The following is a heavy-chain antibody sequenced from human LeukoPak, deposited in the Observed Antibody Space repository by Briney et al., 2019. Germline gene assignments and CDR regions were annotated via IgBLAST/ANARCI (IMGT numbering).Heavy chain of an antibody. V-gene: IGHV4-4*09. Sequence: SETLSLTCSVSGASVNGRYWMWIRQPPGKGPEWIGYIYTSGSTNYNPSLKSRVTISVDTSKNQFSLKLSSVTAADTAVYYCARTDSSGYYYFDYWGQGTLATVSS. CDR1: GASVNGRY. J-gene: IGHJ4*02. CDR3: ARTDSSGYYYFDY. CDR2: IYTSGST. D-gene: IGHD3-22*01.